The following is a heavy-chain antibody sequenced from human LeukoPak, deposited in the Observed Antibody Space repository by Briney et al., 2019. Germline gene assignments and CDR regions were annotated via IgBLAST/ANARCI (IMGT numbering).Heavy chain of an antibody. Sequence: PGGSLRLSCAASGFTFSNYGMHWVRQAPGKGLEWVGRIKSKTDGGTTDYAAPVKGRFTISRDDSKNTLYLQMNSLKTEDTAVYYCTTDLGITMVRGVIPWGQGTLVTVSS. D-gene: IGHD3-10*01. V-gene: IGHV3-15*01. CDR1: GFTFSNYG. J-gene: IGHJ5*02. CDR2: IKSKTDGGTT. CDR3: TTDLGITMVRGVIP.